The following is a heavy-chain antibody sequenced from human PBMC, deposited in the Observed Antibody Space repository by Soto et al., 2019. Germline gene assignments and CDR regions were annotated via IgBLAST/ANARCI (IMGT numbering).Heavy chain of an antibody. V-gene: IGHV1-69*05. D-gene: IGHD3-22*01. Sequence: SVKVSCKISGGTFSRYSISWVRQAPGQGLEWMGGIVPIFGTRNYAQKFQDRVTITTDESATTAHMELSNLRSEDTAVYYCARPYEGGYSSNHHYYYALDVWGQGTAVTVSS. CDR1: GGTFSRYS. CDR2: IVPIFGTR. CDR3: ARPYEGGYSSNHHYYYALDV. J-gene: IGHJ6*02.